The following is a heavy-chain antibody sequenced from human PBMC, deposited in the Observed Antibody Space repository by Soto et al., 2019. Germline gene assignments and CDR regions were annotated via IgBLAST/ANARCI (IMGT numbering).Heavy chain of an antibody. CDR2: IKGDGINT. CDR3: ARGIPGHYGFDV. Sequence: EVQLMESGGGLVQPGGSLRLSCAASGFTFSNYWIHWVRQAPGKGLVWVSRIKGDGINTNYADSVKGRFTISRDNAGNTVYLQMNSLRTDDTAVYYCARGIPGHYGFDVWGQGTMVTVSS. D-gene: IGHD1-20*01. CDR1: GFTFSNYW. J-gene: IGHJ3*01. V-gene: IGHV3-74*01.